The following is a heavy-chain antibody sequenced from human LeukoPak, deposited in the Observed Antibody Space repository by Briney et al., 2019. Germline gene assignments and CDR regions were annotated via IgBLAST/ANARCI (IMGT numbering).Heavy chain of an antibody. CDR1: GFTFDDYA. CDR2: INWNSGNI. V-gene: IGHV3-9*01. D-gene: IGHD6-13*01. Sequence: GGSLRLSCAASGFTFDDYAMHWVRQVPGKGLEWVSGINWNSGNIDYADSVKGRFTISRDTAKNSLYLQMNSLRAEDTALYYCAKEGVVAKYSSSWYHFDYWGQGTLVTVSS. J-gene: IGHJ4*02. CDR3: AKEGVVAKYSSSWYHFDY.